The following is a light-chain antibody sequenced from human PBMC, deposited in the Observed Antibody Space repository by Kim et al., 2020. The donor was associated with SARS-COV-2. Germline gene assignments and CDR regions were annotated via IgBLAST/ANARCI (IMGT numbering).Light chain of an antibody. CDR1: QSVGRDD. CDR2: NAS. CDR3: GQHADAPLT. V-gene: IGKV3D-20*01. J-gene: IGKJ4*01. Sequence: SQGERATLSCGASQSVGRDDLAWYQQKPGQAPRLLIYNASKTATDIPDRFSGSGSRTDFTLTISRLEPEDFAIYYCGQHADAPLTFGGGTKVDIK.